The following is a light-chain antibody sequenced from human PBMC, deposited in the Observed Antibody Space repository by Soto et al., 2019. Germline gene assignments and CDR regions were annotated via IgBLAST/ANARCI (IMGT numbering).Light chain of an antibody. J-gene: IGKJ1*01. CDR2: GAS. V-gene: IGKV3-20*01. CDR1: QSVSSN. CDR3: QQYGSSPWT. Sequence: EIVLTQSPGTLSLSPGERATLSCRVSQSVSSNLAWYQQKPGQAPRLLIYGASSRATGIPDRFSGSGSGTDFTLTISRLEPEDFAVYYCQQYGSSPWTFGPGTKVDIK.